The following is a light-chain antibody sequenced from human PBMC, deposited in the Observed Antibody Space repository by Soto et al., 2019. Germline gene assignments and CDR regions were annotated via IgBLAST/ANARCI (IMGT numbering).Light chain of an antibody. Sequence: DIVLTQSPDSLAVSLGERATINCKSSQSVLYSSNNKNYLAWYQQKPGQPPKLLIYWASTRESGVPDRFSGRGSGPDFTLTISSLQAEDVAVYYCQQYYSTPPLAFGQGTRLEIK. V-gene: IGKV4-1*01. CDR1: QSVLYSSNNKNY. CDR3: QQYYSTPPLA. CDR2: WAS. J-gene: IGKJ5*01.